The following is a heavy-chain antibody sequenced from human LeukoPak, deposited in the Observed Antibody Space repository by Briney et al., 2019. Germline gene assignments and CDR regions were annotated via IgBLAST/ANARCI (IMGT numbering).Heavy chain of an antibody. CDR3: ARDHWGSLDY. V-gene: IGHV4-59*11. D-gene: IGHD7-27*01. CDR1: GSSITTHS. Sequence: SETLSPSCVVSGSSITTHSWGWIRQPPGKGLEWIRYNTDSGNINFNPALKSRVTISVDTSKSQVSLKLSSVTPADTAVYYCARDHWGSLDYWGQGILVTVSS. CDR2: NTDSGNI. J-gene: IGHJ4*02.